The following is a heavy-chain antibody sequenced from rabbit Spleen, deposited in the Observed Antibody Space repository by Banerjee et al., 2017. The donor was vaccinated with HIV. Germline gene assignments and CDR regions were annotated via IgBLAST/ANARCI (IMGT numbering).Heavy chain of an antibody. CDR1: GLDFSGDSY. J-gene: IGHJ6*01. V-gene: IGHV1S40*01. CDR3: ARDTSSSFSSYGMDL. Sequence: QSLEESGGGLVKPGASLTLTCKASGLDFSGDSYDSYMCWIRQAPGKGLEWIACIDAGSSGFTYFANWAKGRFTISKTSSTTVTLQMTSLTAADTTTYFCARDTSSSFSSYGMDLWGPGTLVTVS. D-gene: IGHD1-1*01. CDR2: IDAGSSGFT.